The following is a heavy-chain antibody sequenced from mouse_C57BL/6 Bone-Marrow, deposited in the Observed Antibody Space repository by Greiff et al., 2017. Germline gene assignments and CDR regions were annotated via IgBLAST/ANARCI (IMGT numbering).Heavy chain of an antibody. CDR2: INPSTGGT. Sequence: EVQLQQSGPELVKPGASVKISCKASGYSFTGYYMNWVKQSPEKSLEWIGEINPSTGGTTYNQKFKAKATLTVDKSSSTAYMQLKSLTSEDSAVYYCVLTGTVGFDYWGQGTTLTVSS. CDR1: GYSFTGYY. J-gene: IGHJ2*01. CDR3: VLTGTVGFDY. V-gene: IGHV1-42*01. D-gene: IGHD4-1*01.